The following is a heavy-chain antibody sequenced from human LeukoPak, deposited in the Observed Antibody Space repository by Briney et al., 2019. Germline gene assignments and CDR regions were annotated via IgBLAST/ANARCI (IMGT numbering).Heavy chain of an antibody. J-gene: IGHJ4*02. V-gene: IGHV1-24*01. Sequence: GASVKVSCXVSGYTLTELSMHWVRQAPGKGLEWMGGFDPGDGETIYAQKFQGRVTMTEDTSTDTAYMELSSLRSEDTAVYYCAPTWYSSGWYMVYWGQGTLVTVSS. CDR2: FDPGDGET. CDR3: APTWYSSGWYMVY. CDR1: GYTLTELS. D-gene: IGHD6-19*01.